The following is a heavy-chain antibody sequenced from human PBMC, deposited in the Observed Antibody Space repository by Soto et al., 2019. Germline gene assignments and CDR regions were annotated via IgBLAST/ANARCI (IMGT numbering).Heavy chain of an antibody. CDR1: GYTFTSYA. CDR2: INAANDDT. V-gene: IGHV1-3*01. Sequence: QVQLVQSGAEVRKPGASVKVSCKASGYTFTSYAMHWVRQAPGQGLEWMGWINAANDDTKYSQKFQGRITLTRDTSASTAYMELSSLRSEDTAVYYCARQAETTAFDPWGQGTLVTVSS. D-gene: IGHD4-17*01. J-gene: IGHJ5*02. CDR3: ARQAETTAFDP.